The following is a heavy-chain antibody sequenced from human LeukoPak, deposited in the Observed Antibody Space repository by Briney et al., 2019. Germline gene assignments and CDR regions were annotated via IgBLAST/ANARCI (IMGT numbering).Heavy chain of an antibody. CDR3: AKDGVAAAGTVDY. V-gene: IGHV3-30-3*01. D-gene: IGHD6-13*01. CDR1: GFTFSSYA. CDR2: ISYDGSNK. Sequence: GGSLRLSCAASGFTFSSYAMHWVRKAPGKGLEWVAVISYDGSNKYYADSVKGRFTISRDNSKNTLYLQMNSLRAEDTAVYYCAKDGVAAAGTVDYWGQGTLVTVSS. J-gene: IGHJ4*02.